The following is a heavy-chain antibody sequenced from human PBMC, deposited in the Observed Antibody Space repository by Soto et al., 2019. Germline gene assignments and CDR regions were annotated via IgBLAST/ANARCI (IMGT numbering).Heavy chain of an antibody. CDR3: ARGRDGSNYYFDY. J-gene: IGHJ4*02. D-gene: IGHD3-10*01. Sequence: QVQLVQSGPEVKKPGSSVTVSCKASGGTFSDSVTSWVRQAPGQGLEWTGGIVPIFGKANLAEKFQDRVTITADESTSTAYMKLSSLRSEDTAVYYCARGRDGSNYYFDYWGQGTLVTVSS. V-gene: IGHV1-69*01. CDR2: IVPIFGKA. CDR1: GGTFSDSV.